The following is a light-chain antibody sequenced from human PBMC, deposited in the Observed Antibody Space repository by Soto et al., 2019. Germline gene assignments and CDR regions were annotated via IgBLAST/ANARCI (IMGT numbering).Light chain of an antibody. V-gene: IGLV2-14*01. Sequence: QSALTQPASVSGSPGQSITISCTGTSSDAGGYNYVSWYQQHPGKAPKLMIYDVSDRPSGVSNRFSGSKSGNTASLTISGLQAEDEADYYCSSYTNRGTLDIFGTGTKLTVL. CDR3: SSYTNRGTLDI. J-gene: IGLJ1*01. CDR2: DVS. CDR1: SSDAGGYNY.